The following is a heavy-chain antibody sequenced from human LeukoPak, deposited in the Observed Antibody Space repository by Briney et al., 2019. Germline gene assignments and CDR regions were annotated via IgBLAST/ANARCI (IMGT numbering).Heavy chain of an antibody. CDR2: IRSKAYGGTT. J-gene: IGHJ4*02. CDR3: TRGGGTFYYDSSGYSTPFDY. CDR1: GFIFSGSA. V-gene: IGHV3-49*04. D-gene: IGHD3-22*01. Sequence: QPGGSLRLSCAASGFIFSGSAMHWVRQAPGKGLEWVGFIRSKAYGGTTEYAASVKGRFTISRDDSKSIAYLQMNSLKTEDTAVYYCTRGGGTFYYDSSGYSTPFDYWGQGTLVTVSS.